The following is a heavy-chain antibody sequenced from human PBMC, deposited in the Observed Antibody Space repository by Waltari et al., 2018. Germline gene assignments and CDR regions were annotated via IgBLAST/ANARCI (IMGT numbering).Heavy chain of an antibody. D-gene: IGHD6-6*01. CDR3: ARESIAARNWFDP. Sequence: EVQLVESGGGLVQPGGSLRLSCAASGFTVSSYWMHWVRQAPGKGLVWVSRINRDGSSTSYADSVKGRFTISRDNAKNTLYLQMNSLRAEDTAVYYCARESIAARNWFDPWGQGTLVTVSS. V-gene: IGHV3-74*01. CDR1: GFTVSSYW. CDR2: INRDGSST. J-gene: IGHJ5*02.